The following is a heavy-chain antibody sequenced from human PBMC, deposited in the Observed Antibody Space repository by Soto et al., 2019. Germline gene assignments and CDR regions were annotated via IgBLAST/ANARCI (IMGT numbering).Heavy chain of an antibody. CDR2: ISTTSTYT. CDR1: GFTFSRYY. CDR3: ARDDGLSSTNVKAFDI. V-gene: IGHV3-21*01. J-gene: IGHJ3*02. Sequence: PGGSLRLSCAASGFTFSRYYMNWVRQAPGKGLEWVSSISTTSTYTHYADSLKGRLTISRDNAKKLLYLQMDSLRAEDTAVYYCARDDGLSSTNVKAFDIWGQGTKVTVS. D-gene: IGHD2-2*01.